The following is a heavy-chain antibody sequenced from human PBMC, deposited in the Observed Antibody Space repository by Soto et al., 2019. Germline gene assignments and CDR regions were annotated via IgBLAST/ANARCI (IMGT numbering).Heavy chain of an antibody. CDR2: ISYDGSNK. CDR3: ATISGYDTTGNAFDY. D-gene: IGHD5-12*01. CDR1: GFTFSSYG. Sequence: GGSLRLSCAASGFTFSSYGMHWVRQAPGKGLEWVAVISYDGSNKYYADSVKGRFTISRDNSKNTLYLQMNSLRAEDTAVYYCATISGYDTTGNAFDYWGQGTLVTVSS. V-gene: IGHV3-30*03. J-gene: IGHJ4*02.